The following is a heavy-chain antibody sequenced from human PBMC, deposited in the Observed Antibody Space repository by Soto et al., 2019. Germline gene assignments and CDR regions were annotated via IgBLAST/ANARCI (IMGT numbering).Heavy chain of an antibody. CDR3: ARIPFHYYALDL. CDR1: GFSVTANY. CDR2: IYSGGST. V-gene: IGHV3-53*01. J-gene: IGHJ6*02. Sequence: GGSLRLSCEVSGFSVTANYMSWVRQAPEKGLEWVSVIYSGGSTYYVDSVKGRFSISRDISKNTLYLQMNSLRAEDTAVYYCARIPFHYYALDLWGQGTTVTVSS.